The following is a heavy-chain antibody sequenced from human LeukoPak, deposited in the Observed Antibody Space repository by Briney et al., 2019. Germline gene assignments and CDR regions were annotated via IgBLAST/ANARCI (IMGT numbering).Heavy chain of an antibody. CDR2: ISSNGGST. CDR3: ASSVRSRWDAPNDAFDI. CDR1: GFTFSSYA. Sequence: GGSLRLSCAASGFTFSSYAMHWVRQAPGKGLEYVSAISSNGGSTYYADSVKGRFTISRDNSKNTLYLQMGSLRAEDMAVYYCASSVRSRWDAPNDAFDIWGQGTMVTVSS. J-gene: IGHJ3*02. V-gene: IGHV3-64*02. D-gene: IGHD6-13*01.